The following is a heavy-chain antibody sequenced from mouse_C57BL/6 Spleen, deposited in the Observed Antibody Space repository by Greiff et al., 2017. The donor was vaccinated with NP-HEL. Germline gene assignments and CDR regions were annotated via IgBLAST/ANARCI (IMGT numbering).Heavy chain of an antibody. V-gene: IGHV7-3*01. J-gene: IGHJ4*01. CDR1: GFTFTDYY. CDR3: ARPHKNYAMDY. CDR2: IRNKANGYTT. Sequence: EVKLMESGGGLVQPGGSLSLSCAASGFTFTDYYMSWVRQPPGKALEWLGFIRNKANGYTTEYSASVKGRFTISRDNSQSILYLQMNALRAEDSATYYCARPHKNYAMDYWGQGTSVTVSS.